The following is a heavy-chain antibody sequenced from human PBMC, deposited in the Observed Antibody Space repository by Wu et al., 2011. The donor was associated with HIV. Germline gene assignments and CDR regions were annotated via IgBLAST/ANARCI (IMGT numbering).Heavy chain of an antibody. D-gene: IGHD5-12*01. Sequence: SVKVSCKASGYSFTTYGISWVRQAPGQGLEWMGWISPYNGNTNYAQNLQGRVTMTTDTSTSTAYMELRSLRSDDTAVYYCATRKHGYGLYYFDYWGQGTLVTVSS. CDR2: ISPYNGNT. V-gene: IGHV1-18*01. J-gene: IGHJ4*02. CDR1: GYSFTTYG. CDR3: ATRKHGYGLYYFDY.